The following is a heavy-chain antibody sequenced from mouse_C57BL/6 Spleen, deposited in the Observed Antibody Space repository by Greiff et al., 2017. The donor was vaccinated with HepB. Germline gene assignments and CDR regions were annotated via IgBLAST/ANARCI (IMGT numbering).Heavy chain of an antibody. J-gene: IGHJ3*01. Sequence: DVKLQESGGGLVKPGGSLKLSCAASGFTFSDYGMHWVRQAPEKGLEWVAYISSGSSTIYYADTVKGRFTISRDNAKNTLFLQMTSLRSEDTAMYYCARSLYGSSPAWFAYWGQGTLVTVSA. V-gene: IGHV5-17*01. CDR2: ISSGSSTI. CDR3: ARSLYGSSPAWFAY. CDR1: GFTFSDYG. D-gene: IGHD1-1*01.